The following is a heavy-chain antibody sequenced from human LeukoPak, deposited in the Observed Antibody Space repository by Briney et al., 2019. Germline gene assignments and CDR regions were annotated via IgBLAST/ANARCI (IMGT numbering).Heavy chain of an antibody. J-gene: IGHJ4*02. Sequence: GGSLRLSCVASGFPFSSYGMHWVRQAPGKGLEWVAVIWSVGGAEYYADSVKGRFTISRDNSKNTLYLQMNSLRAEDTAVYYCAKDKQWLARGSFDYWGQGTLVTVSS. CDR3: AKDKQWLARGSFDY. CDR1: GFPFSSYG. CDR2: IWSVGGAE. V-gene: IGHV3-33*06. D-gene: IGHD6-19*01.